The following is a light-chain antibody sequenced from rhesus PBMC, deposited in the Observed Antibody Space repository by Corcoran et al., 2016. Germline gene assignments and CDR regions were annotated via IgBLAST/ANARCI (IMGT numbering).Light chain of an antibody. CDR3: QQDYSTPLT. Sequence: DIQTTQSPSSLSASVGDRVTITCRVSQGISDYLSWYQQKPGKAPKRLIYVASSLESGVPSRFSGSGSGTEFTLTISSLQPGVVATYYCQQDYSTPLTFGGGTKGELK. CDR1: QGISDY. CDR2: VAS. J-gene: IGKJ4*01. V-gene: IGKV1-36*02.